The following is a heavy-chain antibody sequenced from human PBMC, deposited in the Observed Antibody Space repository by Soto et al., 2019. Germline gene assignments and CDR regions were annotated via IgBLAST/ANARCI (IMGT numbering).Heavy chain of an antibody. D-gene: IGHD3-16*02. CDR1: GLIFSRSG. V-gene: IGHV3-33*01. CDR2: IWSDGSKD. J-gene: IGHJ4*02. Sequence: QLQLVESGGGVVQPGGSLRLYCAASGLIFSRSGMHWVRQAPGKGLEWVAMIWSDGSKDYYADSVRGRFTISRDDSKSMLYLQMGSLTADDTAVYYCARDKGVTCLDDWGQGTLVTVSS. CDR3: ARDKGVTCLDD.